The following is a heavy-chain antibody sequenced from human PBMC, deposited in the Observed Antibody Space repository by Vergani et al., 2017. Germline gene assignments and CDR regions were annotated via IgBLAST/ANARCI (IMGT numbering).Heavy chain of an antibody. CDR1: GGSISSYY. J-gene: IGHJ3*02. CDR3: ARESGSYYXDSSGYYTDDAFDI. Sequence: QVQLQESGPGLVKPSETLALTCTVSGGSISSYYWSWIRQPPGKGLEWIGYIYYSWSTNSNPSLKSRVTISVDTSKNQFSLKLSSVTAADTAVYYCARESGSYYXDSSGYYTDDAFDIWGQGTMVTVSS. CDR2: IYYSWST. D-gene: IGHD3-22*01. V-gene: IGHV4-59*01.